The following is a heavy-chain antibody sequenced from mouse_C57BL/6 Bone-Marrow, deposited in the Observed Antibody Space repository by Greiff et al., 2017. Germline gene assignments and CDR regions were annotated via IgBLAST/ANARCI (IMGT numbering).Heavy chain of an antibody. CDR2: IDPSDSYT. CDR3: ARGHSSYYAIDY. Sequence: QVQLQQPGAELVMPGASVQLSCKASGYTFTSYWMHWVKQRPGQGLEWIGEIDPSDSYTNYNQKFKGKSTLTVDKSSRTAYMQLSSLKSEDSAVYYWARGHSSYYAIDYWGKGTSVTVSS. J-gene: IGHJ4*01. D-gene: IGHD1-1*01. V-gene: IGHV1-69*01. CDR1: GYTFTSYW.